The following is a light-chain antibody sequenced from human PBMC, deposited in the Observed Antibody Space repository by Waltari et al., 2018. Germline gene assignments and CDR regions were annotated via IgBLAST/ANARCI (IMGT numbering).Light chain of an antibody. CDR3: QQRSRLIT. V-gene: IGKV3-11*01. Sequence: EVVLTQSPGTLSLSPGERATLSCRASQSVSNYLAWYQQKPGQAPRLLIYDASNRATGIPARFSGSGSGTDFALSISSLEPEDSAVYFCQQRSRLITFGQGTRLEIK. CDR1: QSVSNY. J-gene: IGKJ5*01. CDR2: DAS.